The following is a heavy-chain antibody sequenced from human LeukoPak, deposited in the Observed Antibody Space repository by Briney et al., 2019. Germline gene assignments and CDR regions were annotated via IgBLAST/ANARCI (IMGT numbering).Heavy chain of an antibody. D-gene: IGHD5-24*01. CDR3: AKDHGYPPDAFDI. CDR2: ISYDGSNK. Sequence: QAGGSLRLSCAASGFTFSSYGMHWVRQAPGKGLEWVAVISYDGSNKYYADSVKGRFTISRDNSKNTLYLQMNSLRAEDTAVYYCAKDHGYPPDAFDIWGQGTMVTVSS. V-gene: IGHV3-30*18. J-gene: IGHJ3*02. CDR1: GFTFSSYG.